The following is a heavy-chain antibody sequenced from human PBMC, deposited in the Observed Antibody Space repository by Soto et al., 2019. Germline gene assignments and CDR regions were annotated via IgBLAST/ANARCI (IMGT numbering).Heavy chain of an antibody. D-gene: IGHD6-13*01. CDR1: GFTFNNAW. Sequence: EVQLVESGGGLVKPGGSLRLSCTASGFTFNNAWMNWVRQAPGKGLEWVGRIKSKTDGGTTDYAAPGKGRFTISRDDSKNMLYLQKNSLKTEDKAMYYCATSTGIEAVGAFDIWGQGTRVTVSS. CDR2: IKSKTDGGTT. CDR3: ATSTGIEAVGAFDI. J-gene: IGHJ3*02. V-gene: IGHV3-15*07.